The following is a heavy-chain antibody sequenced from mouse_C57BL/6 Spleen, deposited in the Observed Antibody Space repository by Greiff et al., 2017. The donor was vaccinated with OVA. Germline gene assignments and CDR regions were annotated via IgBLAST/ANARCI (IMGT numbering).Heavy chain of an antibody. Sequence: EVQLQESGGDLVKPGGSLKLSCAASGFTFSSYGMSWVRQTPDKRLEWVATISSGGSYTYYPDSVKGRFTISRDNAKNTLYLQMSSLKSEDTAMYYCARHVLVTITYAMDYWGQGTSVTVSS. D-gene: IGHD2-3*01. CDR2: ISSGGSYT. CDR3: ARHVLVTITYAMDY. CDR1: GFTFSSYG. V-gene: IGHV5-6*01. J-gene: IGHJ4*01.